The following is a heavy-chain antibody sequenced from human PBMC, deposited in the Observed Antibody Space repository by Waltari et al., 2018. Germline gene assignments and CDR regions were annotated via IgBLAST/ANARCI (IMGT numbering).Heavy chain of an antibody. V-gene: IGHV3-74*03. D-gene: IGHD7-27*01. CDR2: IESDESRT. Sequence: EVQLVESGGALVKPGGSLSLSCGTSGFTFSRYWMHWVRQAPGKGLMWVSHIESDESRTTYADSVKGRFTISRDNAKNTVYLQMNNLRDEDTAVYYCVRDEPGDGLDYWGQGTLVTVSS. CDR1: GFTFSRYW. CDR3: VRDEPGDGLDY. J-gene: IGHJ4*02.